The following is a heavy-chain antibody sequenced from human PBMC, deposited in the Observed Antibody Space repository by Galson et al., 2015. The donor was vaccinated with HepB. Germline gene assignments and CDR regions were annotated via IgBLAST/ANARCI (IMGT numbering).Heavy chain of an antibody. J-gene: IGHJ4*02. Sequence: SLRLSCAASGFTFGDYYITWIRQAPGKGLEWVSYISSSGSSIYYADSVKGRFTISRDNAKNSLYLQMNSLRAEDTAVYYCARVPSPISEPLDYWGQGTLVTVSS. CDR2: ISSSGSSI. CDR1: GFTFGDYY. CDR3: ARVPSPISEPLDY. V-gene: IGHV3-11*01.